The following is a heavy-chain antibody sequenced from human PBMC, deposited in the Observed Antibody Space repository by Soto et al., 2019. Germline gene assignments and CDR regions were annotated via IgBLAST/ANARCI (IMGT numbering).Heavy chain of an antibody. CDR2: ISWNSGSI. J-gene: IGHJ3*02. CDR3: AKVTGSSSWDAGDAFDS. Sequence: GGSLRLSCAASGFTFDDYSMHWVRQAPGKGLEWVSGISWNSGSIGYAASVKGRFTMSRDNAKNALYLQMNSLRAADTALSYCAKVTGSSSWDAGDAFDSWGHGTLVTVSS. V-gene: IGHV3-9*01. D-gene: IGHD6-13*01. CDR1: GFTFDDYS.